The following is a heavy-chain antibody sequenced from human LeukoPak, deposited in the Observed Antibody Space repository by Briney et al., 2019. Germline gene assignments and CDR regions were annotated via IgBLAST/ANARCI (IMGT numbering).Heavy chain of an antibody. D-gene: IGHD6-13*01. J-gene: IGHJ4*02. CDR3: ARTIAAAGPYFDY. CDR1: GGSISSYY. CDR2: IHYSGST. V-gene: IGHV4-59*01. Sequence: PXETLSLTCTVSGGSISSYYWSWIRQPPGKGLEGIGYIHYSGSTNYNLSLKSRVTISVATSKNQFSLKLSSVTAADTAVYYCARTIAAAGPYFDYWGQGTLVTVSS.